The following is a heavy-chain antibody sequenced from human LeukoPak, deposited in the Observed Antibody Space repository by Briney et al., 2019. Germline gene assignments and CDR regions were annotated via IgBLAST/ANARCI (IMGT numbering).Heavy chain of an antibody. V-gene: IGHV3-33*06. CDR1: GFIFSTYG. D-gene: IGHD2-2*01. J-gene: IGHJ4*02. Sequence: GGSLRLSCAASGFIFSTYGMHWVRQAPGKGLEGVAVIWDDGSNKNYADSVKGRVTISRDNSKNTLYLQMNSLRGEDTALYYCAKRYCSSSTCEAVPSSRFDYWGQGTPVTVSS. CDR3: AKRYCSSSTCEAVPSSRFDY. CDR2: IWDDGSNK.